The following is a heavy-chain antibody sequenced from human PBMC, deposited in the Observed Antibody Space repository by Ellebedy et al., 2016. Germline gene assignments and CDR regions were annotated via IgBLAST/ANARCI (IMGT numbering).Heavy chain of an antibody. D-gene: IGHD5-24*01. CDR3: ARDGEGYNQDFDY. Sequence: GGSLRLSCAASGFTFRSYGMHWVRQAPGKGLEWVAVIWYDGSDKYYTDSVKGRFTISRDNSKNTLYLQMNSLRAEDTAVYYCARDGEGYNQDFDYWGQGTLVTVSS. CDR1: GFTFRSYG. J-gene: IGHJ4*02. V-gene: IGHV3-33*01. CDR2: IWYDGSDK.